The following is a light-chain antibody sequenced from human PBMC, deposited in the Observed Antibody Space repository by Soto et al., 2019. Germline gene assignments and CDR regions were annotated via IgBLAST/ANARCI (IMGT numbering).Light chain of an antibody. V-gene: IGKV1-5*01. CDR3: QQYQSSWT. CDR2: DAS. CDR1: QSISSW. Sequence: DIQMTQSHSTLSASVGDRVIITCRDSQSISSWLAWYQQKPGKVPNLLIYDASNLESGVPLRFSGSGSGTEFTLTISSLQPDDFASYYCQQYQSSWTFGQVTKVDIK. J-gene: IGKJ1*01.